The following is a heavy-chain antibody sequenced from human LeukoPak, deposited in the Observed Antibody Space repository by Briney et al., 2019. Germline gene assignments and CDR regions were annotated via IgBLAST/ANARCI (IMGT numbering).Heavy chain of an antibody. CDR2: ISRRGST. CDR1: VFSILCAA. D-gene: IGHD1-26*01. V-gene: IGHV3-23*01. CDR3: AKRESGSYRGQLDY. Sequence: GGSLRLSCAAPVFSILCAATSWVRQAPGQGLEWVSAISRRGSTYYAHCVEGWFTISRDNSKNPLYLQINSLKADDTALYYCAKRESGSYRGQLDYWGQGTLVTVSS. J-gene: IGHJ4*02.